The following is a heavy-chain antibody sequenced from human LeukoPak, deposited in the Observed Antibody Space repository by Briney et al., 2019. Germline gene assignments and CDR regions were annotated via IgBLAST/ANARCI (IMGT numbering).Heavy chain of an antibody. V-gene: IGHV4-34*01. J-gene: IGHJ4*02. Sequence: PSETLSLTCAVYGGSFSGYYWSWIRQPPGKGLEWIGEINHSGSTSYNPSLKSRVTISVDTSKNQFSLKLSSVTAADTAVYYCARASATVNSTPFDYWGQGTLVTVSS. D-gene: IGHD5-12*01. CDR1: GGSFSGYY. CDR3: ARASATVNSTPFDY. CDR2: INHSGST.